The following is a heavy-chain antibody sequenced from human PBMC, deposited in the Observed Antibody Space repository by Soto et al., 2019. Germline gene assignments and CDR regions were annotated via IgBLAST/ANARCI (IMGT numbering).Heavy chain of an antibody. CDR3: ARDLPHSSSWTYYYGMDV. CDR1: GFTFSSYS. J-gene: IGHJ6*02. D-gene: IGHD6-13*01. Sequence: EVQLVESGGGLVQPGGSLRLSCAASGFTFSSYSMNWVRQAPGKGLEWVSYISSSSSTIYYADSVKGRFTISRDNAKNTLYLQMNSLRDEDTAVYYCARDLPHSSSWTYYYGMDVWGQGTTVTVSS. CDR2: ISSSSSTI. V-gene: IGHV3-48*02.